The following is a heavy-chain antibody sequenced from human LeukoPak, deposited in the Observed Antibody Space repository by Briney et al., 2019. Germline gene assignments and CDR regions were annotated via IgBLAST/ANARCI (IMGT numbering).Heavy chain of an antibody. CDR2: IYYSGST. CDR1: GGSISSYY. D-gene: IGHD6-19*01. Sequence: SETLSLTCTVSGGSISSYYWGWIRQPPGKGLEWIGSIYYSGSTNYNPSLKSRVTISLDMSKNQLSLKLSSVTAADTAVYYCASVRGYSSGWYASGFDPWGQGTLVTVSS. CDR3: ASVRGYSSGWYASGFDP. V-gene: IGHV4-39*07. J-gene: IGHJ5*02.